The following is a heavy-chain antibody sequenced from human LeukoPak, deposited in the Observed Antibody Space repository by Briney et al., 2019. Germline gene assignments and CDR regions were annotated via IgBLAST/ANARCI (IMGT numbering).Heavy chain of an antibody. Sequence: GGSLRLSCAASGFTFSSYGMHWVRQAPGKGLEWVSYISSSGSTIYYADSVKGRFTISRDNAKNSLYLQMNSLRAEDTAVYYCARERLFAFDIWGQGTMVTVSS. CDR2: ISSSGSTI. J-gene: IGHJ3*02. V-gene: IGHV3-48*04. CDR3: ARERLFAFDI. CDR1: GFTFSSYG. D-gene: IGHD3-22*01.